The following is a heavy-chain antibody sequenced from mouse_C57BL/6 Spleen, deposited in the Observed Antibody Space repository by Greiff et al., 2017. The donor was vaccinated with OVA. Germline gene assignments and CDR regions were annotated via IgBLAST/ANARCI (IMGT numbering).Heavy chain of an antibody. J-gene: IGHJ2*01. V-gene: IGHV7-3*01. CDR3: ARCPPGIYFDY. CDR1: GFTFTDYY. CDR2: IRNKANGYTT. Sequence: EVKLVESGGGLVQPGGSLSLSCAASGFTFTDYYMSWVRQPPGKALEWLGFIRNKANGYTTEYSASVKGRFTISRDNSQSILYLQMNALRAEDSATYYCARCPPGIYFDYWGQGTTLTVSS. D-gene: IGHD4-1*01.